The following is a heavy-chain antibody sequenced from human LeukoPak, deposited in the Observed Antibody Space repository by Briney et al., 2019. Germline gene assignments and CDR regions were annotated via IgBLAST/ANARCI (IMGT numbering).Heavy chain of an antibody. CDR3: ARDLKPTGYSSGLIDY. J-gene: IGHJ4*02. CDR2: ISGSTGRI. V-gene: IGHV3-23*01. D-gene: IGHD6-19*01. CDR1: GSTFSSYA. Sequence: GGSLRLSCAASGSTFSSYAMSRVRQAPGKGLEWVSAISGSTGRIYYADSVKGRFTISRDNSKNTLYLQMGSLRAEDMAVYYCARDLKPTGYSSGLIDYWGQGTLVTVSS.